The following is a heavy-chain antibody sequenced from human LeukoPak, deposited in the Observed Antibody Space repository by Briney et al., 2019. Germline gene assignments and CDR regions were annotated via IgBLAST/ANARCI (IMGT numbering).Heavy chain of an antibody. D-gene: IGHD1-26*01. CDR2: IYYSGST. V-gene: IGHV4-39*01. Sequence: PSQTLSLTCTVPGGSISNSSSYWGWIRQPPGKGLEWIGSIYYSGSTYYNPSLKSRVTISVDTSKNQFSLKLSSVTAADTAMYYCAKSGGYGLIDYWGQGTRVTVSS. J-gene: IGHJ4*02. CDR3: AKSGGYGLIDY. CDR1: GGSISNSSSY.